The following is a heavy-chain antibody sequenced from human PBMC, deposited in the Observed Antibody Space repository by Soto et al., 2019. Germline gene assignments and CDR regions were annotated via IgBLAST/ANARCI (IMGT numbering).Heavy chain of an antibody. Sequence: GGSLRLSCAASGFTFSNAWMSWVRQAPGKGLEWVGRIKSKNDGGTTDYAAPVKVRFTSSRDDSKNTLYLQMISLKTEDTAVYYCTTDSLVGAKYGMDVWGQGTTVTVSS. D-gene: IGHD1-26*01. CDR3: TTDSLVGAKYGMDV. CDR2: IKSKNDGGTT. V-gene: IGHV3-15*01. J-gene: IGHJ6*02. CDR1: GFTFSNAW.